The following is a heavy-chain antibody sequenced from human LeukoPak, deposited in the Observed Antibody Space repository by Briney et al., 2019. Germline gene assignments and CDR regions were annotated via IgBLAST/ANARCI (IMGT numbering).Heavy chain of an antibody. J-gene: IGHJ4*02. Sequence: SVKVSCKASGGTFSSYAISWVRQAPGQGLEWMGGIIPIFGTANYAQKLQGRVTMTTDTSTSTAYMELRSLRSDDTAVYYCARQTTTYYYDSSGYEDYWGQGTLVTVSS. CDR1: GGTFSSYA. CDR3: ARQTTTYYYDSSGYEDY. V-gene: IGHV1-69*05. D-gene: IGHD3-22*01. CDR2: IIPIFGTA.